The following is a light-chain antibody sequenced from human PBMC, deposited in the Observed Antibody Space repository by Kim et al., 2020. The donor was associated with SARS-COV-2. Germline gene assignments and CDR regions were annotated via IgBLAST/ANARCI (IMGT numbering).Light chain of an antibody. Sequence: DIVMTQSPDSLAVSLGERATINCKSSQNILYSSDNKNYLAWYQQQPGHPPKLLIYWASTRESGVPDRFSGSGSETDFTLTISSLQAADVAVYYCQQYYITPFTFGQGTKLEIK. V-gene: IGKV4-1*01. CDR1: QNILYSSDNKNY. J-gene: IGKJ2*01. CDR2: WAS. CDR3: QQYYITPFT.